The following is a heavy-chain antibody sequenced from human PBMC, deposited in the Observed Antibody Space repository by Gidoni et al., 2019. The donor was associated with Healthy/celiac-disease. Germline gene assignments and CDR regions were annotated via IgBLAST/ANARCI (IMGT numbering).Heavy chain of an antibody. CDR2: IYYSGST. CDR3: ARDGGGSYFFGYFDY. V-gene: IGHV4-59*01. J-gene: IGHJ4*02. D-gene: IGHD1-26*01. Sequence: QVQLQESGPGLVKPSETLSLTCTVSGGSISSYYWSWIRQPPGKGLEWIGYIYYSGSTNYNPSLKSRVTISVDTSKNQFSLKLSSVTAADTAVYYCARDGGGSYFFGYFDYWGQGTLVTVSS. CDR1: GGSISSYY.